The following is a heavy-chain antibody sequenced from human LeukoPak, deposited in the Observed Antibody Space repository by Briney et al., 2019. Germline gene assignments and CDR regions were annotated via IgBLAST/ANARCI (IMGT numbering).Heavy chain of an antibody. CDR1: GGTFSSYA. Sequence: ASVKVSCKASGGTFSSYAINWVRQAPGQGLEWMGGIIPIFGTANYAQKFQDRVTITADESTSTAYMELSSLRSADTAIYYCASRLYCSNTRCRNFPFAYWGQGTLVTVSS. D-gene: IGHD2-2*01. V-gene: IGHV1-69*01. CDR2: IIPIFGTA. J-gene: IGHJ4*02. CDR3: ASRLYCSNTRCRNFPFAY.